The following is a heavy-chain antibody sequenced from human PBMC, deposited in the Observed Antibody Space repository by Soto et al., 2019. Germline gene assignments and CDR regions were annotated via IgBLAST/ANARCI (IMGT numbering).Heavy chain of an antibody. V-gene: IGHV1-18*01. CDR1: GYTFTSYG. D-gene: IGHD4-17*01. CDR3: ARDLIPTVTTPDDAFDI. Sequence: QVQLVQSGAEVKKPGASVKVSCKASGYTFTSYGISWVRQAPGQGLEWMGWISAYNGNTNYAQKLQGRVTMTTDTSTSTAYMELRSPRSYDTAVYYCARDLIPTVTTPDDAFDIWGQGTMVTVSS. J-gene: IGHJ3*02. CDR2: ISAYNGNT.